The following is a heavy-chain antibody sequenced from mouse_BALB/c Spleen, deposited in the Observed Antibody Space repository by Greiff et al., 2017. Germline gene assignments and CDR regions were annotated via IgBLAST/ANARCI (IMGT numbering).Heavy chain of an antibody. CDR3: ARDCHYYGYGGYFDV. J-gene: IGHJ1*01. Sequence: EVKLMESGGGLVKPGGSLKLSCAASGFTFSDYYMYWVRQTPEKRLEWVATISDGGSYTYYPDSVKGRFTISRDNAKNNLYLQMSSLKSEDTAMYYCARDCHYYGYGGYFDVWGAGTTVTVSS. D-gene: IGHD1-2*01. CDR1: GFTFSDYY. V-gene: IGHV5-4*02. CDR2: ISDGGSYT.